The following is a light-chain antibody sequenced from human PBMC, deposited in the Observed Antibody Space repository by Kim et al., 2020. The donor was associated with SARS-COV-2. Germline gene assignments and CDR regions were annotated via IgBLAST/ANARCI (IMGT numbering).Light chain of an antibody. V-gene: IGKV1-39*01. CDR3: QQSYIAPYT. CDR1: QNIHIY. Sequence: SASVGDRVTLTCRATQNIHIYLNWYQQKPVKAPNLLIYATSTLERGVPSRFSGSRSGTTFTLTISSLRPEKFATYYCQQSYIAPYTFGQGTKLEI. CDR2: ATS. J-gene: IGKJ2*01.